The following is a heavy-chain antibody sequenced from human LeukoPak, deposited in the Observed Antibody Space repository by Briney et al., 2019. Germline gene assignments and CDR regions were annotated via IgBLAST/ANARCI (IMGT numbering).Heavy chain of an antibody. D-gene: IGHD2-15*01. J-gene: IGHJ4*02. CDR1: GFTFSSYA. CDR3: ARDGGRHPNEEVVAAVDFIDY. Sequence: GGSLRLSCAASGFTFSSYAMSWVRQAPGKGLEWVSAISGRGGSTYYADSVKGRFTISRDNAKNSLYLQMNSLRAEDTAVYYCARDGGRHPNEEVVAAVDFIDYWGQGTLVTVSS. V-gene: IGHV3-23*01. CDR2: ISGRGGST.